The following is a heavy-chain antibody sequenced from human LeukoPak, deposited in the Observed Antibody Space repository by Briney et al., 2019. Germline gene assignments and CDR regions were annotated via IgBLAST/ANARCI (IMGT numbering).Heavy chain of an antibody. CDR3: ARDGAVTYCDFWSGQYYFDY. CDR2: INSDGSST. J-gene: IGHJ4*02. D-gene: IGHD3-3*01. CDR1: GFTFSSYW. V-gene: IGHV3-74*01. Sequence: AGGSLRLSCAASGFTFSSYWMHWVRQAPGKGLVWVSRINSDGSSTSYADSVKGRFTISRDNAKNTLYLQMNSLRAEDTAVYYCARDGAVTYCDFWSGQYYFDYWGQGTLVTVSS.